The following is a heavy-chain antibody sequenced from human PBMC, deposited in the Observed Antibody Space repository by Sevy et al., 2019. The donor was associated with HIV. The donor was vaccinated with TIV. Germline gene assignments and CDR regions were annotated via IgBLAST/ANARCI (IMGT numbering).Heavy chain of an antibody. J-gene: IGHJ3*01. V-gene: IGHV4-34*01. Sequence: LETLSLTCAVYGGSFSGYYWSWIRQPPGKELEWIGEIYHRGGTNYNPSLKSRVTISVDTSKNQFSLKLNSVSAADTAVYYCARHCTGSSCSHAFDFWGQGTMVTVSS. CDR1: GGSFSGYY. D-gene: IGHD2-15*01. CDR3: ARHCTGSSCSHAFDF. CDR2: IYHRGGT.